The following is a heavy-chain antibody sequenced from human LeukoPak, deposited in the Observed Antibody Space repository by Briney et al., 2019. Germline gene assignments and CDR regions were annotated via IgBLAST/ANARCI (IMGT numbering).Heavy chain of an antibody. CDR1: GFTFSSYG. J-gene: IGHJ4*02. CDR3: AKREARSFEY. D-gene: IGHD5-24*01. CDR2: IWYDGSNK. Sequence: PGGSLRLSCAASGFTFSSYGMHWVRQAPGKGLEWVAVIWYDGSNKYYADSVKGRFTISRDNSKNTVYLQMNSLRAEETAVYYCAKREARSFEYWGQGTLVTVSS. V-gene: IGHV3-33*06.